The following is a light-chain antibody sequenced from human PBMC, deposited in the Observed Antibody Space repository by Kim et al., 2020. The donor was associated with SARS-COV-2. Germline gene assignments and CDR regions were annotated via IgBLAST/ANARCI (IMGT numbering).Light chain of an antibody. Sequence: DIQMTQSPSSLSASVGDRVTITCRASQSISSYLNWYQQKPGKAPKLLIYAASSLQSGVPSRFSGSGSATDFTLTISSLQPEDFATYYCQQSYSTPLTFGGGTKVDIK. J-gene: IGKJ4*01. CDR2: AAS. V-gene: IGKV1-39*01. CDR3: QQSYSTPLT. CDR1: QSISSY.